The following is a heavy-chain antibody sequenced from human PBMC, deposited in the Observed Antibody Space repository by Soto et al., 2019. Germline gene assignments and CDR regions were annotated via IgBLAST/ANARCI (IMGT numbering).Heavy chain of an antibody. V-gene: IGHV3-30*18. J-gene: IGHJ4*02. CDR2: ISHDGSKR. Sequence: VQLVESGGGVVLPGRSVRLSCEVSGFTFSDFGLDWVRQAPGKGLEWVAIISHDGSKRFYADSVKGRFTISRDNSKNTLYLQKSSLRPEDTALYYCAKTAAYVDGYDNTGYSSEDYWGQGTLVTVSS. CDR3: AKTAAYVDGYDNTGYSSEDY. CDR1: GFTFSDFG. D-gene: IGHD3-22*01.